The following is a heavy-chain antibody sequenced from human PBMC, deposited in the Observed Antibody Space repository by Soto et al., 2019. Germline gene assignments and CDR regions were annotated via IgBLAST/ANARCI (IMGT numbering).Heavy chain of an antibody. Sequence: QVQLVQSGAEVKKPGASVKVSCKASGYTFTSYYMHWVRQAPGQGLEWMGIINPSGGSTSYAQKFQGGVTMTRDTSTSTVYMERSSLRSEDTALYYCARVRHIQLWLRRDYYGMDVWGQGTTVTVSS. D-gene: IGHD5-18*01. CDR2: INPSGGST. J-gene: IGHJ6*02. CDR1: GYTFTSYY. CDR3: ARVRHIQLWLRRDYYGMDV. V-gene: IGHV1-46*03.